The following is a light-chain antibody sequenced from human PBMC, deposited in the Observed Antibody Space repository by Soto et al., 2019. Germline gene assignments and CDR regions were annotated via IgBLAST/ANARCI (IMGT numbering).Light chain of an antibody. Sequence: QSALTQPASVSLSPEQSITISCTGTSSDIGGYNYVSWYQQHPGKAPKLMIYEVSNRPSGVSNRFSGSKSGNTASLTISGLQAEDEADYYCSSYTSSSTYVFGTGTKVTVL. V-gene: IGLV2-14*01. J-gene: IGLJ1*01. CDR3: SSYTSSSTYV. CDR1: SSDIGGYNY. CDR2: EVS.